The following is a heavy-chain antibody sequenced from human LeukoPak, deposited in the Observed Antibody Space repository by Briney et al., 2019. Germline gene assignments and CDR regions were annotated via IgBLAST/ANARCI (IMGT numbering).Heavy chain of an antibody. V-gene: IGHV3-74*01. D-gene: IGHD3-3*01. J-gene: IGHJ3*02. CDR1: GFTFSSYW. CDR2: INSDGGST. Sequence: GGSLRLSCAASGFTFSSYWMHWVRQAPGKGLVWVSRINSDGGSTSYADSVKGRFTVSRDNAKNTLYLQMNSLRAEDTAVYYCARDLGYDFWSGYLLNDAFDIWGQGTMVTVSS. CDR3: ARDLGYDFWSGYLLNDAFDI.